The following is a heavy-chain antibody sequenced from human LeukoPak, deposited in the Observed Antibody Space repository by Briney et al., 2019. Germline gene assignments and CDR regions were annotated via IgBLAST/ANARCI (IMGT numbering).Heavy chain of an antibody. CDR2: IYYSGKT. CDR3: ARLGYSSGWPVDY. CDR1: GGSISSSSYY. V-gene: IGHV4-39*01. Sequence: PSETLSLTCTVSGGSISSSSYYWGWIRQPPGKGLEWIGSIYYSGKTNYNPSLKSRVTISVETSKNQFSLKLSSVTAADTAVYYCARLGYSSGWPVDYWGQGTLVTVSS. D-gene: IGHD6-19*01. J-gene: IGHJ4*02.